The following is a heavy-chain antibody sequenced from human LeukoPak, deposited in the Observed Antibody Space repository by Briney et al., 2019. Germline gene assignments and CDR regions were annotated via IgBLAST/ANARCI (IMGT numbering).Heavy chain of an antibody. CDR2: ISYDGSNK. Sequence: GRSLRLSCAASGFTFSSYAMHRVRQAPGKGLEWVAVISYDGSNKYYADSVKGRFTISRDNSKNTLYLQMNSLRAEDTAVYYCARDGGYGYNFYDAFDIWGQGTMVTVSS. CDR1: GFTFSSYA. J-gene: IGHJ3*02. CDR3: ARDGGYGYNFYDAFDI. V-gene: IGHV3-30-3*01. D-gene: IGHD5-24*01.